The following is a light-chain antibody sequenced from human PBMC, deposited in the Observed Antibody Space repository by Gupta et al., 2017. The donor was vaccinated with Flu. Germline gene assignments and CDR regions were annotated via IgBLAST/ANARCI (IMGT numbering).Light chain of an antibody. Sequence: QSALTQPPSASGSPGQSVTISCTGTSSDVGIYNYVSWYQQYPGKAPKLMIYEVSKRPSGVPDRFSGSKSGNTASLTVSGLQAEDEAYYYCSSYVLSDKLFGTGTKLTVL. J-gene: IGLJ1*01. CDR2: EVS. CDR1: SSDVGIYNY. V-gene: IGLV2-8*01. CDR3: SSYVLSDKL.